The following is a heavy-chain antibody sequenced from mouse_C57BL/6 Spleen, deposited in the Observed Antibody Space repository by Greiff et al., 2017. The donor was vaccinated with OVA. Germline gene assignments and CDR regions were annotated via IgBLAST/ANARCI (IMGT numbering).Heavy chain of an antibody. J-gene: IGHJ3*01. CDR2: ISDGGSYT. V-gene: IGHV5-4*01. CDR3: ARDKTPWAY. Sequence: EVQVVESGGGLVKPGGSLKLSCAASGFTFSSYAMSWVRQTPEKRLEWVATISDGGSYTYYPDNVKGRFTISRDNAKNNLYLQMSHLKSEDTAMYYCARDKTPWAYWGQGTLVTVSA. CDR1: GFTFSSYA.